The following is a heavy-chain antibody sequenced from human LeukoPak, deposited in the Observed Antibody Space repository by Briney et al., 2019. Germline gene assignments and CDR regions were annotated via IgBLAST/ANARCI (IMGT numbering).Heavy chain of an antibody. CDR2: IYTSGST. D-gene: IGHD3-22*01. CDR1: GDSISSGDYY. J-gene: IGHJ3*02. V-gene: IGHV4-61*02. Sequence: SETLSLTCTVSGDSISSGDYYWSWIRQPAGKGLEWIGRIYTSGSTNYNPSLKSRVTISVDTSKDQFSLKLTSVTAADTAVYYCARGPYKYDGSGAFDIWGQGTMVTVSS. CDR3: ARGPYKYDGSGAFDI.